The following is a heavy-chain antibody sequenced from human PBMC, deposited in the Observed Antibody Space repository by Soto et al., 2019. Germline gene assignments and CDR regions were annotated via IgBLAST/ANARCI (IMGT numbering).Heavy chain of an antibody. CDR2: IWYDGTKK. CDR3: ARETAYDFWSGPQTMDV. Sequence: QVQLVESGGGVVQPGRSLTLSCAPSGFTFSSYVMHWVRQAPGKGLEWVGVIWYDGTKKYYADSVKGRFTISRDNSENTLYLQMNSLGDEDTGVYYCARETAYDFWSGPQTMDVW. V-gene: IGHV3-33*01. CDR1: GFTFSSYV. D-gene: IGHD3-3*01. J-gene: IGHJ6*01.